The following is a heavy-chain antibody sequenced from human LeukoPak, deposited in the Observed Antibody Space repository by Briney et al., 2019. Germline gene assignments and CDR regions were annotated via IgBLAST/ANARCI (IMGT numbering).Heavy chain of an antibody. D-gene: IGHD3-10*01. CDR3: ARDNRDPITMVRGGDYYYYGMDV. Sequence: GGSLRLSCAASGFTFSDYYMSWIRQAPGKGLEWVSYISSSGSTIYYADSVKGRFTISRDNAKNSLYLQMNSLRAEDTAVYYCARDNRDPITMVRGGDYYYYGMDVWGQGTTVTVSS. V-gene: IGHV3-11*01. CDR2: ISSSGSTI. J-gene: IGHJ6*02. CDR1: GFTFSDYY.